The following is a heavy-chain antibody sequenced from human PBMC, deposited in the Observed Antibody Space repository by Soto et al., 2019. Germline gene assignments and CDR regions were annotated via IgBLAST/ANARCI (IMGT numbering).Heavy chain of an antibody. D-gene: IGHD6-19*01. J-gene: IGHJ3*02. CDR3: ARARDGPQWLVAGAFDI. V-gene: IGHV3-53*04. CDR2: IYSGGST. CDR1: GFTVSSNY. Sequence: GGSLRLSCAASGFTVSSNYMSWVRQAPGKGLEWVSVIYSGGSTYYADSVKGRFTISRHNSKNTLYLQMNSLRAEDTAVYYCARARDGPQWLVAGAFDIWGQGTMVTVSS.